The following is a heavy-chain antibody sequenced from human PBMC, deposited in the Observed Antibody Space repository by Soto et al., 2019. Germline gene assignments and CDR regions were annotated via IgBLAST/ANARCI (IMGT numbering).Heavy chain of an antibody. D-gene: IGHD1-26*01. Sequence: GGSLTLSCAASGFTFSNYEMNWVRQAPGKGLEWDSYISSTSSVKYYADSVKGRFTIYRDNAKKSLYLQMKNLRPEDTAVYYCAGDQGGTYQNWFDPWGQGALVTVSS. CDR3: AGDQGGTYQNWFDP. CDR1: GFTFSNYE. CDR2: ISSTSSVK. J-gene: IGHJ5*02. V-gene: IGHV3-48*03.